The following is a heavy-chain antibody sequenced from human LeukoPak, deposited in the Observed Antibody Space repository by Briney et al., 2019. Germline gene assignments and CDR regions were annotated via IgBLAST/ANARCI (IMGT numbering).Heavy chain of an antibody. D-gene: IGHD2-21*02. Sequence: SVKVSCKASGGTFSSYAISWVRQAPGQGLEWMGRIIPIFGIANYAQKFQGRVTITADKSTSTAYMELSSLRSEDTAVYYCARGGDSPSDVGAKGPGVPVPS. CDR2: IIPIFGIA. CDR3: ARGGDSPSDV. J-gene: IGHJ6*03. V-gene: IGHV1-69*04. CDR1: GGTFSSYA.